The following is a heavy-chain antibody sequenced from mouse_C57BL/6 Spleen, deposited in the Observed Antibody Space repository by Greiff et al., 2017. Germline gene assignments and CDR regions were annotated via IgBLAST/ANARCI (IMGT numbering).Heavy chain of an antibody. J-gene: IGHJ3*01. CDR3: ARTEVPYGSSSWFAY. CDR1: GYTFTGYW. D-gene: IGHD1-1*01. V-gene: IGHV1-9*01. Sequence: QVQLKESGAELMKPGASVKLSCKATGYTFTGYWIEWVKQRPGHGLEWIGEILPGSGSTNYNEKFKGKATFTADTSSTTAYMQLSSLTAEDSAIYYCARTEVPYGSSSWFAYWGQGTLVTVSA. CDR2: ILPGSGST.